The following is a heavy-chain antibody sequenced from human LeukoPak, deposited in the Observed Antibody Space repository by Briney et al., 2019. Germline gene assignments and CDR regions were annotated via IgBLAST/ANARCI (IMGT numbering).Heavy chain of an antibody. V-gene: IGHV3-21*01. D-gene: IGHD3-3*01. Sequence: PGGSLRLSCAASGFTFSSYSMNWVRQAPGKGLEWVSSISSSSSYIYYADSVKGRFTISRDNAKNSLYLKMNSLRAEDTAVYYCARVGYDFWSGYVYWGQGTLVTVSS. CDR3: ARVGYDFWSGYVY. J-gene: IGHJ4*02. CDR1: GFTFSSYS. CDR2: ISSSSSYI.